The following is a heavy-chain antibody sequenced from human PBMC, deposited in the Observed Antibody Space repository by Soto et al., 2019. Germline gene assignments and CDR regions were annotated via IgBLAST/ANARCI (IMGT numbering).Heavy chain of an antibody. D-gene: IGHD4-17*01. CDR1: GGSFSGYY. V-gene: IGHV4-34*01. CDR3: ARGSRTTVTSSILDY. Sequence: QVQLQQWGAGLLKPSETLSLTCAVYGGSFSGYYWSWIRQPPGKGLEWIGEINHSGSTNYNPSLKSRVTISVDTSKNQFSLKLSSVTAADTAVYYCARGSRTTVTSSILDYWGQAPLVTVSS. CDR2: INHSGST. J-gene: IGHJ4*02.